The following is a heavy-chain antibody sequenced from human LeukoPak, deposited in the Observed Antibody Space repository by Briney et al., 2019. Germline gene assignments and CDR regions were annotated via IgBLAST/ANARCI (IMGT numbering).Heavy chain of an antibody. CDR2: ISSSGSTI. D-gene: IGHD3-16*01. V-gene: IGHV3-48*03. J-gene: IGHJ4*02. CDR1: GFTFSSYE. CDR3: APFMGLRLY. Sequence: GGSLRLSCAASGFTFSSYEMNWVRQAPGKGLEWVSYISSSGSTIYYADSVKSRFTVSRDNAKNSLYLQMNSLRAEDTAVYYCAPFMGLRLYWGQGTLVTVSS.